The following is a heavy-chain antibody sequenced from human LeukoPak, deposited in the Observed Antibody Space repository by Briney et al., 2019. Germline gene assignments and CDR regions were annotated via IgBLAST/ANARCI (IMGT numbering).Heavy chain of an antibody. Sequence: PGGSLRLSCAASGFTFSSYAMSWVRQAPGKGLEWVSAISGSGGSTYYADSVKGRFTISRDNSKNTLYLQMNSLRAEDTAVYYCAKDPVITMVRGVSGGEYWGQGTLVTVSS. V-gene: IGHV3-23*01. D-gene: IGHD3-10*01. CDR2: ISGSGGST. CDR1: GFTFSSYA. CDR3: AKDPVITMVRGVSGGEY. J-gene: IGHJ4*02.